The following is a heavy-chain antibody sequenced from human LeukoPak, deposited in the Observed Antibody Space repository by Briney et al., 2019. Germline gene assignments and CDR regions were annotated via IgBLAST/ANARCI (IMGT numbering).Heavy chain of an antibody. CDR1: GFTFSSYG. Sequence: GGSLRLSCAASGFTFSSYGMHWVRQAPGKGLEWVAVIWYGGSNKYYADSVKGRFTISRDNSKNTLYLQMNSLRAEDTAVYYCARERLSYSESPYGMDVWGRGTTVTVSS. CDR2: IWYGGSNK. V-gene: IGHV3-33*08. J-gene: IGHJ6*02. CDR3: ARERLSYSESPYGMDV. D-gene: IGHD6-13*01.